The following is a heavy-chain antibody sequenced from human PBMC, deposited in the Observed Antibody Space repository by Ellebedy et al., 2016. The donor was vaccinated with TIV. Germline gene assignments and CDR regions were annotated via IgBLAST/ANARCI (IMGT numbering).Heavy chain of an antibody. Sequence: ASVKVSCKASGYTFTSYDISWARQAPGQGLEWMEGMLPIFGTAYYAQKFQGRFTMTEDTSTDTAYMQLSSLRSEATAVDYSATLAMTMVLGGVEYYYYYGKDVWGQGTTVTGSS. V-gene: IGHV1-69*06. CDR2: MLPIFGTA. CDR3: ATLAMTMVLGGVEYYYYYGKDV. J-gene: IGHJ6*02. CDR1: GYTFTSYD. D-gene: IGHD3-10*01.